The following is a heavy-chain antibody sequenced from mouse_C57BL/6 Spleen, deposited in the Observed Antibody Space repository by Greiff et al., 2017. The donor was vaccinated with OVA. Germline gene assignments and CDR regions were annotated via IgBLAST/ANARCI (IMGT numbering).Heavy chain of an antibody. Sequence: VQLQQSGPELVKPGASVKIPCKASGYTFTDYNMDWVKQSHGKSLEWIGDINPNNGGTIYNQKFKGKATLTVDKSSSTAYMELRSLTSEDTAVYYCARRVITTVVAPFAYWGQGTLVTVSA. CDR2: INPNNGGT. J-gene: IGHJ3*01. V-gene: IGHV1-18*01. D-gene: IGHD1-1*01. CDR1: GYTFTDYN. CDR3: ARRVITTVVAPFAY.